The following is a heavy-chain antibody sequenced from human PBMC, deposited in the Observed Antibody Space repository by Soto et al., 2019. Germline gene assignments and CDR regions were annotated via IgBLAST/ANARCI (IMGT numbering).Heavy chain of an antibody. V-gene: IGHV3-64D*06. CDR2: ISSNAGST. J-gene: IGHJ4*02. CDR1: GFTFSTYA. Sequence: PGGSLRLSCSASGFTFSTYAMHWVRQAPGRGLQYVSSISSNAGSTYYPDSVKGRFTISRDNSKNTLYLQMSSLRAEDTAVYYCVKDRWIDYWGQGTLVTVPS. D-gene: IGHD3-16*02. CDR3: VKDRWIDY.